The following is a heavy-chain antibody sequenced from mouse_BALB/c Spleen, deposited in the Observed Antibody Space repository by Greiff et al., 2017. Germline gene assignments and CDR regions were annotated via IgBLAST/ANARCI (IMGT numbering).Heavy chain of an antibody. CDR2: IWAGGST. D-gene: IGHD2-1*01. V-gene: IGHV2-9*02. CDR1: GFSLTSYG. CDR3: ATPHYGNYCYAMDY. Sequence: QVQLKESGPGLVAPSQSLSISCTVSGFSLTSYGVHWVRQPPGKGLEWLGVIWAGGSTNYNSALMSRLSISKDNSKSQVFLKMNSLQTDDTAMYYCATPHYGNYCYAMDYWGQGTSVTVSS. J-gene: IGHJ4*01.